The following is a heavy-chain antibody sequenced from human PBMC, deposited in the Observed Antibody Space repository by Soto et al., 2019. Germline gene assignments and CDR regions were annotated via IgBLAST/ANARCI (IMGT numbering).Heavy chain of an antibody. D-gene: IGHD5-12*01. J-gene: IGHJ6*03. CDR1: GFTFSSYA. Sequence: GGSLRLSCAASGFTFSSYAMSWVRQAPGKGLEWVSAISGSGGSTYYADSVKGRFTISRDNSKNTLYLQMNSLRAEDTAVYYCAKDDRVATTYYYMDVWGKGTTVTVSS. CDR3: AKDDRVATTYYYMDV. CDR2: ISGSGGST. V-gene: IGHV3-23*01.